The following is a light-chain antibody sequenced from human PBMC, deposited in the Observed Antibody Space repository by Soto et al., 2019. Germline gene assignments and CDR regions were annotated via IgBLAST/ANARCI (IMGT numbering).Light chain of an antibody. CDR3: QTWGTGIVV. J-gene: IGLJ2*01. Sequence: QLVLTQSPSASASLGASVKLTCTLSSGYSNYAIAWHQQHPEKGPRYLMKVNSDGSHSKGDGIPDRFSGSSSGTERYLTISSLQSEDEADYYCQTWGTGIVVFGGGTKVTVL. V-gene: IGLV4-69*01. CDR2: VNSDGSH. CDR1: SGYSNYA.